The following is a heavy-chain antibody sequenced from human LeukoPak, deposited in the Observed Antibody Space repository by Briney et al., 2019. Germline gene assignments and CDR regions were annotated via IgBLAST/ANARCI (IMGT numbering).Heavy chain of an antibody. CDR2: ISYDGNNK. D-gene: IGHD3-16*01. CDR3: AKDRGG. Sequence: GGSLRLSCAASGFTFSSYGMHRVRQAPGKGLEWVAVISYDGNNKYYADSVKGRFTISRDNSKNTLYLQMNSLRAEDTAVYYCAKDRGGWGQGTLVTVSS. CDR1: GFTFSSYG. J-gene: IGHJ4*02. V-gene: IGHV3-30*18.